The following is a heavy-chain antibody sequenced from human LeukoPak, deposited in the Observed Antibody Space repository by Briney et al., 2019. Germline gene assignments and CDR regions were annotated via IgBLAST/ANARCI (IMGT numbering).Heavy chain of an antibody. CDR2: NIPIFGTA. V-gene: IGHV1-69*13. D-gene: IGHD2-15*01. J-gene: IGHJ4*02. CDR3: ARDQEDGSPPLFDY. CDR1: GGTLSSYA. Sequence: SVKLSCKASGGTLSSYAISWVRQAPGHRLEWMGGNIPIFGTANYAQKFQRRVTITPDASTSTAYMELSSLRSEDTAVYYCARDQEDGSPPLFDYRGQGTLVTVSS.